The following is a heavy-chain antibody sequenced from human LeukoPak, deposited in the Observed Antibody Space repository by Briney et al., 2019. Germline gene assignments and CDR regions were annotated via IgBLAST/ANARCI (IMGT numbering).Heavy chain of an antibody. Sequence: GGSLRLSCAGSGFTFSNAWMTWVRQAPGKGLEWVGRIKRTTDGGATEYAAAAKGRFTISRDDSTKTLYLQVNSLQTEDTATYYCATDLLDHWGQGTLVTVSS. CDR2: IKRTTDGGAT. CDR3: ATDLLDH. CDR1: GFTFSNAW. J-gene: IGHJ5*02. V-gene: IGHV3-15*01.